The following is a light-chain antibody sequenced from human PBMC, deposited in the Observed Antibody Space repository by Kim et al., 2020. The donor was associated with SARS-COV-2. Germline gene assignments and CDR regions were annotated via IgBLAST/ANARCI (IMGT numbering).Light chain of an antibody. V-gene: IGKV1-5*03. CDR3: QQYNSYHYT. Sequence: DIQMTQSPSTLSASVGARVTITCRASQSIGSWLAWYQQKPGKAPKLLIYKASSLESGVPSRFSGSGSGTEFTLTISSLQPDDFATYYCQQYNSYHYTFGQGTKLEI. CDR2: KAS. J-gene: IGKJ2*01. CDR1: QSIGSW.